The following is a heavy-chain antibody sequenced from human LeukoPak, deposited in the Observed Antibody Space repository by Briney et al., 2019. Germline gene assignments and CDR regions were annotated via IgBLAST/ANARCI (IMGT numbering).Heavy chain of an antibody. V-gene: IGHV3-11*04. CDR1: GGSISSGDYY. CDR2: ISSSGSTI. Sequence: LSLTCTVSGGSISSGDYYMSWIRQAPGKGLEWVSYISSSGSTIYYADSVKGRFTISRDNAKNSLYLQMNSLRAEDTAVYYCARDLSAANARVRGVTDDYWGQGTLVTVSS. CDR3: ARDLSAANARVRGVTDDY. D-gene: IGHD3-10*01. J-gene: IGHJ4*02.